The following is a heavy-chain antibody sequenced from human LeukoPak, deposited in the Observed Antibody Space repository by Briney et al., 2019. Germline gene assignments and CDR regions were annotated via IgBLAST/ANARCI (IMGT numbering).Heavy chain of an antibody. CDR1: GYSFTSYW. CDR2: IYPGDSDT. CDR3: ARSGPGYITEIDY. D-gene: IGHD5-24*01. V-gene: IGHV5-51*01. J-gene: IGHJ4*02. Sequence: GESLQISCKGSGYSFTSYWIGWVRPLPGKGLEWMGIIYPGDSDTRYSPSFQGQVTISADKSISTAYLQWSSLKASDTAMYYCARSGPGYITEIDYWGQGTLVTVSS.